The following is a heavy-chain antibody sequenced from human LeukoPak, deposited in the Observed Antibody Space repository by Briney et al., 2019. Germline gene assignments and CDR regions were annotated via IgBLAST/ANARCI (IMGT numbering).Heavy chain of an antibody. D-gene: IGHD3-10*01. CDR1: GGSISSYY. J-gene: IGHJ5*02. V-gene: IGHV4-4*07. Sequence: PSETLSLTCTVSGGSISSYYLSWIRQTAGKGLEWIGRMYSSGSNYNPSLKSRVTMSIDTSTNQLSLKLSSVTAADTAVYYCARDSGTTGEVKFDPWGQGTLVAVSS. CDR2: MYSSGS. CDR3: ARDSGTTGEVKFDP.